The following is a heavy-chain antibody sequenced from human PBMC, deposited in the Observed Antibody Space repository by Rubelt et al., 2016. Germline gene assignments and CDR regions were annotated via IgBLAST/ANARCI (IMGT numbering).Heavy chain of an antibody. J-gene: IGHJ6*02. V-gene: IGHV4-34*01. CDR3: ARGRRGSSSWLGRDYYGMDV. CDR1: GGSFSGYY. Sequence: QVQLQQWGAGLLKPSETLSLTCAVYGGSFSGYYWSWIRQPPGKGLEWIGEINHSGSTNYNPSLKSRVTISVDTSNNQFSLKLGSVTAAETAVYYCARGRRGSSSWLGRDYYGMDVWGQGTTVTVSS. D-gene: IGHD6-13*01. CDR2: INHSGST.